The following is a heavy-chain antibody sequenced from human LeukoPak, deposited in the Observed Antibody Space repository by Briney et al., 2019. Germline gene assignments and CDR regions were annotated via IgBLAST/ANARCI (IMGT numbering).Heavy chain of an antibody. V-gene: IGHV3-7*01. D-gene: IGHD6-13*01. Sequence: HTGGSLRLSCLGSGFNFRYFWMSWVRQAPGKGLEWVANINHDGRETYYADSVKGRFIISRDNAKDSLYLQMNSLRAEDAAVYYCAKGYIIAGRQWYLDLWGRGTLVTVSS. CDR2: INHDGRET. CDR1: GFNFRYFW. CDR3: AKGYIIAGRQWYLDL. J-gene: IGHJ2*01.